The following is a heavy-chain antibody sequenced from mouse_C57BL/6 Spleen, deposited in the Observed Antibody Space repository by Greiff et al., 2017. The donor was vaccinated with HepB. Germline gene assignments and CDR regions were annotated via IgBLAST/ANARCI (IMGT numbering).Heavy chain of an antibody. CDR1: GFNIKDDY. J-gene: IGHJ3*01. CDR2: IDPENGDT. CDR3: TTQLRLRGFAY. Sequence: EVKLVESGAELVRPGASVKLSCTASGFNIKDDYMHWVKQRPEQGLEWIGWIDPENGDTEYASKFQGKATITADTSSNTAYLQLSSLTSEDTAVYYCTTQLRLRGFAYWGQGTLVTVSA. D-gene: IGHD3-2*02. V-gene: IGHV14-4*01.